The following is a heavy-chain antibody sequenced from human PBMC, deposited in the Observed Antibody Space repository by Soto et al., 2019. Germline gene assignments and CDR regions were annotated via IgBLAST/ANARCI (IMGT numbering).Heavy chain of an antibody. CDR3: GRCTSTSCHLGSDY. CDR1: GFTFSSYA. D-gene: IGHD2-2*01. Sequence: GGSLRLSCAASGFTFSSYAMNWVRQAPGKGLEWVALISYDGSNKYYADSVKGRFTISRDGSKNALFLQMDSLGAADTAVYYCGRCTSTSCHLGSDYWGQGTLVTV. V-gene: IGHV3-30-3*01. J-gene: IGHJ4*02. CDR2: ISYDGSNK.